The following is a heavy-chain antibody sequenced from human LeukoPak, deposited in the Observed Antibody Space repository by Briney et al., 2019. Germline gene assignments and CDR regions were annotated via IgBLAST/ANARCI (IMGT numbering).Heavy chain of an antibody. CDR2: INPNSGGT. V-gene: IGHV1-2*02. CDR1: GYTFTGYY. J-gene: IGHJ2*01. Sequence: GASVKVSCKASGYTFTGYYMHWVRQAPGQGLEWMGWINPNSGGTNYAQKFQGRVTMTRDTSISTAYMELGRLRSDDTAVYYCASSAGIAAADRYWYFDLWGRGTLVTVSS. CDR3: ASSAGIAAADRYWYFDL. D-gene: IGHD6-13*01.